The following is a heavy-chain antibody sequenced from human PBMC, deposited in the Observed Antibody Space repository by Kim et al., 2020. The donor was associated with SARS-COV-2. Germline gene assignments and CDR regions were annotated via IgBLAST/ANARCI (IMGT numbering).Heavy chain of an antibody. Sequence: GGSLRLSCAASGFTFSSYAMHWVRQAPGKGLEWVAVISYDGSNKYYADSVKGRFTISRDNSKNTLYLQMNSLRAEDTAVYYCARAGHCSSTSCLYYYYGMDVWGQGTTVTVSS. CDR3: ARAGHCSSTSCLYYYYGMDV. J-gene: IGHJ6*02. CDR2: ISYDGSNK. CDR1: GFTFSSYA. D-gene: IGHD2-2*01. V-gene: IGHV3-30*04.